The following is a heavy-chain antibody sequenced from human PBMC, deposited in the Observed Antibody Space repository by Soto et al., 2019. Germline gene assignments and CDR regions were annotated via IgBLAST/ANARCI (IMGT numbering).Heavy chain of an antibody. D-gene: IGHD4-17*01. V-gene: IGHV1-18*01. J-gene: IGHJ4*01. CDR2: ISAYNGNT. Sequence: QVQLVQSGAEVKKPGASVKVSCKASGYTFTSYGISWVRQAPGQGLEWRAWISAYNGNTNYAKRLPGRVNMTTDTSTSTAYMELKSLRSDDTAVYYWATNNDDYGQYLGHGTLVTVSS. CDR3: ATNNDDYGQY. CDR1: GYTFTSYG.